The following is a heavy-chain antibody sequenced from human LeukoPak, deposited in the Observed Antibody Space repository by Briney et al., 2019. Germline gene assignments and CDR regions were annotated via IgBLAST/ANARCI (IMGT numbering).Heavy chain of an antibody. Sequence: GGSLRLSCAAPGFTFSSYSMNWVRQAPGKGLEWVSSISSSSSYIYYADSVKGRFTISRDNAKNSLYLQMNSLRAEDTAVYYCAREMIWGYSYATDYWGQGTLVTVSS. CDR2: ISSSSSYI. V-gene: IGHV3-21*01. CDR3: AREMIWGYSYATDY. D-gene: IGHD5-18*01. CDR1: GFTFSSYS. J-gene: IGHJ4*02.